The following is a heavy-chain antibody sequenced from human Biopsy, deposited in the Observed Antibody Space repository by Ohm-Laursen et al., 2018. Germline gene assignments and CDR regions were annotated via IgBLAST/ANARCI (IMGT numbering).Heavy chain of an antibody. CDR1: SYTFTDYN. CDR3: ARDPLNGHKHFDY. D-gene: IGHD2-8*01. Sequence: ASVKVSCNASSYTFTDYNIRWMRQAPGQGLEWLGYINCKTGATNYAQKFQGTVTMTRDTSISTAYLALGSLRSADTAIYYCARDPLNGHKHFDYWGQGSLVTVSS. CDR2: INCKTGAT. J-gene: IGHJ4*02. V-gene: IGHV1-2*02.